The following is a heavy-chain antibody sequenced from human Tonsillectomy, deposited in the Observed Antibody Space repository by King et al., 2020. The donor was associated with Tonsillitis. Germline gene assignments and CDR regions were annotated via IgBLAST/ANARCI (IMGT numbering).Heavy chain of an antibody. J-gene: IGHJ6*02. D-gene: IGHD1-14*01. CDR2: ISYDGSNK. V-gene: IGHV3-30*18. CDR1: GFTFSSYG. Sequence: QLVQSGGGVVQPGRSLRLSCAASGFTFSSYGMHWVRQAPGKGLEWVAVISYDGSNKYYADSVKGRFTISRDNSKNTLYLQMNSLRAEDTAVYYCAKASRKEYYYGMDVWGQGPTVTVSS. CDR3: AKASRKEYYYGMDV.